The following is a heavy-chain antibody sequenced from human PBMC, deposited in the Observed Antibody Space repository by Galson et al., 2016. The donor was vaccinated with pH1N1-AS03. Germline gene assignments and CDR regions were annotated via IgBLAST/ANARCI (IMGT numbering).Heavy chain of an antibody. D-gene: IGHD5-12*01. CDR3: ARHGYIGHDDAFDV. V-gene: IGHV5-51*01. Sequence: QSGAEVKEPGQSLRISCKASGYTFITYWLAWVRQKPGKGLEWMGIIWPSDSDTTYSPSFQGQVTMSADKSINTGYLEFTSLKAADTATYSCARHGYIGHDDAFDVWGQGTVVTVTS. CDR1: GYTFITYW. CDR2: IWPSDSDT. J-gene: IGHJ3*01.